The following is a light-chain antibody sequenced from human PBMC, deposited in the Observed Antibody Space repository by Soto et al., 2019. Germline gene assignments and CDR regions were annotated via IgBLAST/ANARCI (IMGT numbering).Light chain of an antibody. CDR2: AAS. CDR1: QSINTN. Sequence: EIVMTQSPATLSVSPGERASLSCRASQSINTNLAWYHLKPGQAPRLLIYAASIRAPGVPGRFSGSGSGTEFTLSISSLQSEDSGFYYCHQCHTWPRTFGQGTKVEIK. V-gene: IGKV3-15*01. J-gene: IGKJ1*01. CDR3: HQCHTWPRT.